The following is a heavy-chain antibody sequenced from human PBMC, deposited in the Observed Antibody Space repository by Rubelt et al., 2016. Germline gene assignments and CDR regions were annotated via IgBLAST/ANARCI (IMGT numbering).Heavy chain of an antibody. V-gene: IGHV3-11*04. Sequence: PGGSLRLSCAASGFTFSDYYMSWIRQAPGKGLEWVSYISSSGSTIYYADSVKGRFTISRDNAKNSLYLQMNSLRAEDTAVYYCARGPGYCSSTSGYEATYYYYGMDVWGQGTTATVSS. D-gene: IGHD2-2*01. CDR1: GFTFSDYY. CDR2: ISSSGSTI. J-gene: IGHJ6*02. CDR3: ARGPGYCSSTSGYEATYYYYGMDV.